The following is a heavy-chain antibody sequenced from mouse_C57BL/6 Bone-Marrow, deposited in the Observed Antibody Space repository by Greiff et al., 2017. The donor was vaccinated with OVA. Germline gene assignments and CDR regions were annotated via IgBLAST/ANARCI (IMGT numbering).Heavy chain of an antibody. CDR2: IYPRSGNT. J-gene: IGHJ3*01. CDR3: ARRRYGD. Sequence: QVQLQQPGAELVKPGASVKLSCKASGYTFTSYWMHWVKQRPGRGLEWIGEIYPRSGNTYYNEKFKGKATLTADKSSSTAYMELRSLTSEDSAVYFCARRRYGDWGQGTLVTVSA. D-gene: IGHD2-14*01. CDR1: GYTFTSYW. V-gene: IGHV1-81*01.